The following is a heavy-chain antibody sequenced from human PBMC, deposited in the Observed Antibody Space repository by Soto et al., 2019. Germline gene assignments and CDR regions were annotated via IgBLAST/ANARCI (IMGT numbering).Heavy chain of an antibody. J-gene: IGHJ3*02. D-gene: IGHD1-1*01. CDR3: AREAGGSSQGNDDAFDI. CDR1: GFTFNSHV. V-gene: IGHV3-30-3*01. CDR2: IWYDGSNK. Sequence: QVQLVESGGGVVQPGNSLRLSCAASGFTFNSHVMHWVRQAPGKGLEWVAVIWYDGSNKYYADAVKDRFTISRDNSKNTLYVQMNSVRVDDTAVYYCAREAGGSSQGNDDAFDIWGQGTMVTVSS.